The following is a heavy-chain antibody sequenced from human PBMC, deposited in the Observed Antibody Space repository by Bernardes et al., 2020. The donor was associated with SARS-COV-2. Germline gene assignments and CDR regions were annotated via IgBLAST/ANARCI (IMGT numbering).Heavy chain of an antibody. CDR1: GFTFSSYG. V-gene: IGHV3-30*03. CDR3: ATEEVHTVTTDTYYYYGMDV. J-gene: IGHJ6*02. D-gene: IGHD4-4*01. CDR2: ISYDGSNK. Sequence: GGSLSLSCAASGFTFSSYGMHWVRQAPGKGLEWVAFISYDGSNKYYADSVKGRFTISRDNSKNTLYLQMNSLRAEDTAVYYCATEEVHTVTTDTYYYYGMDVWGQGTTVTVSS.